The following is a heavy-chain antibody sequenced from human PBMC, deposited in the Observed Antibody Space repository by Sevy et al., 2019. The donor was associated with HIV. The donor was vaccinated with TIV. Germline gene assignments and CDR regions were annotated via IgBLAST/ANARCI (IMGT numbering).Heavy chain of an antibody. Sequence: GGCLRLSCAASGFTFSSFAMSWVRHIPGKGLEWVSTINGRGGSAYYADSVKGRFTLSRDNSNNTVCLQMNRLRDEDTAVYYCARPTPRIAPSSAAFFDYWGQGTLVTVSS. CDR1: GFTFSSFA. V-gene: IGHV3-23*01. J-gene: IGHJ4*02. D-gene: IGHD1-26*01. CDR2: INGRGGSA. CDR3: ARPTPRIAPSSAAFFDY.